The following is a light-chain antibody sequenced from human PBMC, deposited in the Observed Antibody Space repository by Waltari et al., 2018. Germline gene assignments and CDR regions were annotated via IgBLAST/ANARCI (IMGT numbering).Light chain of an antibody. CDR3: QQRSSWPRLT. V-gene: IGKV3-11*01. CDR1: QSVSSY. J-gene: IGKJ4*01. Sequence: EIVLTQSPATLSLSPGERATLSCRASQSVSSYLAWYQQKPGQAPRLLIYDASNRATGSPARFSGSGSGTDFTLTITSLEPEDFAVYYCQQRSSWPRLTFGGGTKVEIK. CDR2: DAS.